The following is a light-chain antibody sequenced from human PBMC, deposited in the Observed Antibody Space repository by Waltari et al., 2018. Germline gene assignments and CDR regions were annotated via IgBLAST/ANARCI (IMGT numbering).Light chain of an antibody. Sequence: QSALTQPASVSGSPGQSITISCTGTNSDVGDYNYVSWYQQHPGKAPKLRIYEVSDRPSGVSNRFSCSKSGSTASLTIAGLQAADEADYYCSSYTSNSISWVFGTGTKVTVL. CDR3: SSYTSNSISWV. V-gene: IGLV2-14*01. CDR2: EVS. CDR1: NSDVGDYNY. J-gene: IGLJ1*01.